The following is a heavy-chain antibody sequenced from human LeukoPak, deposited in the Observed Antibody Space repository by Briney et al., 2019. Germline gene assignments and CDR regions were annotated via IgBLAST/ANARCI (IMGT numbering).Heavy chain of an antibody. CDR3: AHIGKNCGDYLGAPDY. V-gene: IGHV2-5*02. Sequence: ESGPTLVHPTQTLTLTCTFSGFSLSSGGVDGDGMRQPPAKALEWLALIYWDDDKRYRPPLKSRLTITKDNSKNQVVLTMTNMDPVDTATYFCAHIGKNCGDYLGAPDYWGQGTLVTVSS. CDR2: IYWDDDK. D-gene: IGHD4-17*01. J-gene: IGHJ4*02. CDR1: GFSLSSGGVD.